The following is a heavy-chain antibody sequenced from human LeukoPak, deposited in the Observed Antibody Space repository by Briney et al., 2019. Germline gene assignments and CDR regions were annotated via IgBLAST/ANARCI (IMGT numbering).Heavy chain of an antibody. CDR1: GYTFTGYY. CDR3: ARGIMGGHDFDY. J-gene: IGHJ4*02. Sequence: GASVKVSCKASGYTFTGYYMHWVRQAPRQGPEWMGWMNPNSGGTNLAQKFQGRVTMTGDTSFSTAYMELSRLRSDDTAVYYCARGIMGGHDFDYWGQGTLVTVSS. D-gene: IGHD3-16*01. CDR2: MNPNSGGT. V-gene: IGHV1-2*02.